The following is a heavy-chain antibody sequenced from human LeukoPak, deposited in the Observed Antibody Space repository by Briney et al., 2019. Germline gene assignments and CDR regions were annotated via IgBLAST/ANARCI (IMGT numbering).Heavy chain of an antibody. CDR3: ARESGDYWYFDL. Sequence: SQTLSLTCAVSGGFISSGGYSWTWIRQPPGKGLEWIGDIYQSGSPYYNPSLKSRVTISLDRSKNQFSLKLSSVTAADTAVYYCARESGDYWYFDLWGRGTLVTVSS. D-gene: IGHD2-15*01. V-gene: IGHV4-30-2*01. CDR1: GGFISSGGYS. CDR2: IYQSGSP. J-gene: IGHJ2*01.